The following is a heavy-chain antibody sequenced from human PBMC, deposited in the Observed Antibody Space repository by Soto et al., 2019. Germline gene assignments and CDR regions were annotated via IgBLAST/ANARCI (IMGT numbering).Heavy chain of an antibody. CDR1: GGSISSYY. J-gene: IGHJ4*02. D-gene: IGHD6-13*01. Sequence: QVQLQESGPGLVKPSETLSLTCTVSGGSISSYYWSWIRQPPGKGLEWIGYIYYSGSTNYNPSLMSLVTLSVDTSKNQFSLKLSSVTAADTAVYYCARLAYSSSWFDYWGQGTLVTVSS. CDR3: ARLAYSSSWFDY. CDR2: IYYSGST. V-gene: IGHV4-59*01.